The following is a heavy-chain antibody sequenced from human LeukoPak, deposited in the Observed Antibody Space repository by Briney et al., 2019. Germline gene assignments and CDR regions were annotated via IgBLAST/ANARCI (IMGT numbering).Heavy chain of an antibody. CDR1: GGSFSGYY. Sequence: KPSETLSLTCAVYGGSFSGYYWSWIRQPAGKGLEWIGRIYTSGSTNYNPSLKSRVTISVDTSKNQFSLKLSSVTAADTAVYYCARKKRFLEWLLLGNYYMDVWGKGTTVTVSS. D-gene: IGHD3-3*01. J-gene: IGHJ6*03. V-gene: IGHV4-59*10. CDR2: IYTSGST. CDR3: ARKKRFLEWLLLGNYYMDV.